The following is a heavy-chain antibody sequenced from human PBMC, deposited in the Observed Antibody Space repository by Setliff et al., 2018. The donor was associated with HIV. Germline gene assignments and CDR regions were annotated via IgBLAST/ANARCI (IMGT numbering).Heavy chain of an antibody. J-gene: IGHJ6*03. Sequence: SETLSLTCAVYGGSFSEYYWSWIRQSPGKGLEWIGEINHSGSTHYNQPLKSRATISVDTSKNQFSLRLNSVTAADTAVYYCARGATLLPGYSDRWEYFYMDVWGKGTTVTVSS. V-gene: IGHV4-34*01. CDR3: ARGATLLPGYSDRWEYFYMDV. CDR1: GGSFSEYY. CDR2: INHSGST. D-gene: IGHD5-12*01.